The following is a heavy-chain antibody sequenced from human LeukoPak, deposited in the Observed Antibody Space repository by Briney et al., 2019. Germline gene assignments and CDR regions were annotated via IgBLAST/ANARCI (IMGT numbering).Heavy chain of an antibody. D-gene: IGHD3-10*01. CDR1: GGSFSGYY. Sequence: PSETLSLTCAVYGGSFSGYYWSWIRQPPGKGLEWIGEISHSGSTNYNPSLKSRVTISVDTSKNQFSLKLSPVTAADTAVYYCARGSRRYYGSGSYFPYWGQGTLVTVSS. CDR2: ISHSGST. J-gene: IGHJ4*02. V-gene: IGHV4-34*01. CDR3: ARGSRRYYGSGSYFPY.